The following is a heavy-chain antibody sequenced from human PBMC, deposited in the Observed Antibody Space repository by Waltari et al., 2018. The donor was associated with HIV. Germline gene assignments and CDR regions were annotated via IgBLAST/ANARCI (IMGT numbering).Heavy chain of an antibody. D-gene: IGHD4-17*01. Sequence: QVQLQQWGAGLLKPSETLSLTCAVYGGSFSGYYWSWIRQPPGKGLEWIGEINHSGSTNYNPSLKSRVTISVDTSKNQFSLKLSSVTAADTAVYYCARSAGLKSPDYQNYWGQGTLVTVSS. CDR2: INHSGST. CDR1: GGSFSGYY. J-gene: IGHJ4*02. V-gene: IGHV4-34*01. CDR3: ARSAGLKSPDYQNY.